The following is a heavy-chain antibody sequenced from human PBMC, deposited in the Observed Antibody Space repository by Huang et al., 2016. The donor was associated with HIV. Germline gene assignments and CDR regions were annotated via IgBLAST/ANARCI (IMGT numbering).Heavy chain of an antibody. CDR2: ISDDAKTK. V-gene: IGHV3-30*18. J-gene: IGHJ4*02. CDR3: AKGGSAAAVLDF. Sequence: QVQLVESGGDVVQPGRSLRISCAASGFTFSSYGMHWVRQAPGKGLEWVAVISDDAKTKDYADSVKGRFSISRDNSKTTVYLQLNSLRLEDTAVYYCAKGGSAAAVLDFWGQGTLVTVSS. D-gene: IGHD6-13*01. CDR1: GFTFSSYG.